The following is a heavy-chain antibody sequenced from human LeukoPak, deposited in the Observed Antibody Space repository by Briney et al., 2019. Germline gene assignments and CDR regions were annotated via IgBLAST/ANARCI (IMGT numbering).Heavy chain of an antibody. J-gene: IGHJ4*02. CDR1: GFTFSSYA. CDR2: ISGSGGST. Sequence: GGSLRLSCAASGFTFSSYAMSWVRQAPGKGLEWVSAISGSGGSTYYADSVKGRFTISRDNSKNTLYLQMNSLRAEDTAVYYCAKALRYYYDSSGYYFDYWGQGTLVTVSS. CDR3: AKALRYYYDSSGYYFDY. D-gene: IGHD3-22*01. V-gene: IGHV3-23*01.